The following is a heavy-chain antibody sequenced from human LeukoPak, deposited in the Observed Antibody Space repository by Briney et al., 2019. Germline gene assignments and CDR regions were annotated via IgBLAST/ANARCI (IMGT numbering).Heavy chain of an antibody. D-gene: IGHD6-13*01. J-gene: IGHJ3*02. CDR1: GFTVSSNY. CDR3: AKAGYSSSWYNAFDI. CDR2: IYSGGST. Sequence: GGSLRLSCAASGFTVSSNYMSWVRQAPGKGLEWVSVIYSGGSTYYADSVTGRFTISRDNSKNTLYLQMNSLRAEDTAVYYCAKAGYSSSWYNAFDIWGQGTMVTVSS. V-gene: IGHV3-53*01.